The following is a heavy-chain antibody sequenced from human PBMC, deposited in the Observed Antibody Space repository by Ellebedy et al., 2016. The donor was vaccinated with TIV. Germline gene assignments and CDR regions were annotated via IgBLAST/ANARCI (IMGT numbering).Heavy chain of an antibody. CDR1: GFTFSCYN. CDR3: ARDRVDYGSGSYAVDI. J-gene: IGHJ3*02. Sequence: GGSLRLSXAASGFTFSCYNMHWVRQAPGKGLEWVPVIWYDGSNTYYVDSVKGRFTISRDNSKSTLYLQMNSLRAEDTAVYYCARDRVDYGSGSYAVDIWGQGTMVTVSS. D-gene: IGHD3-10*01. V-gene: IGHV3-33*01. CDR2: IWYDGSNT.